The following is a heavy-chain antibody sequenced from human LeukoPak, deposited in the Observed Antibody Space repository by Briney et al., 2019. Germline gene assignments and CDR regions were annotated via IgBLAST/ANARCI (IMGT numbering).Heavy chain of an antibody. D-gene: IGHD3-10*01. CDR3: ASAYYYGSGSYYNSDY. CDR1: GFTVSSNY. Sequence: GGSLRLSCAASGFTVSSNYMAWVRQAPGKGLEWVSVIYSGGGTNYADSVKGRFTISRDSSKNTLYLQMNSLRAEDTAVYYCASAYYYGSGSYYNSDYWGQGTLVTVSS. J-gene: IGHJ4*02. CDR2: IYSGGGT. V-gene: IGHV3-66*01.